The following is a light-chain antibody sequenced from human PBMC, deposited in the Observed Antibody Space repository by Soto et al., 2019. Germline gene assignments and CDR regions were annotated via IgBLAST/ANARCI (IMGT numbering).Light chain of an antibody. CDR3: QAWDSSTLHV. Sequence: SYELTQPPSVSVSPGQTASITCSADKLGEKYASWYQQKPGQSPILVIYQDKKRPSGIPERFSGSNSGNTATLTISETQAMDEADYYCQAWDSSTLHVFGTGTKVTVL. CDR1: KLGEKY. V-gene: IGLV3-1*01. J-gene: IGLJ1*01. CDR2: QDK.